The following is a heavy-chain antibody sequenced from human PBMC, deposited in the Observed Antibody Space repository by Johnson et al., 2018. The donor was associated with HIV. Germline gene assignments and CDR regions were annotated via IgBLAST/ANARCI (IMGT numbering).Heavy chain of an antibody. CDR3: AKGRRGAIFGVARSAFDI. Sequence: QVQLVESGGGVVQPGRSLRLSCAASGFTFSSYGMHWVRQAPGKGLEWVAVISYDGSNKYYADSVKGRFPISRDNAKNSLYLQMNSLRAEDTAWYYCAKGRRGAIFGVARSAFDIWGQGTMVTVSS. CDR1: GFTFSSYG. CDR2: ISYDGSNK. V-gene: IGHV3-30*18. J-gene: IGHJ3*02. D-gene: IGHD3-3*01.